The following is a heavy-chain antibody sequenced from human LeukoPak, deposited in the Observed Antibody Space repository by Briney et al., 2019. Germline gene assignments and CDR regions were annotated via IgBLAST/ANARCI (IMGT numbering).Heavy chain of an antibody. CDR2: IYYSGST. CDR3: AREWSSYGRIDY. J-gene: IGHJ4*02. V-gene: IGHV4-31*11. D-gene: IGHD5-18*01. CDR1: GGSFSGYY. Sequence: SETLSLTCAVYGGSFSGYYWSWIRQHPGKGLEWIGYIYYSGSTYYNPSLKSRVTISVDTSKNQFSLKLSSVTAADTAVYYCAREWSSYGRIDYWGQGTLVTVSS.